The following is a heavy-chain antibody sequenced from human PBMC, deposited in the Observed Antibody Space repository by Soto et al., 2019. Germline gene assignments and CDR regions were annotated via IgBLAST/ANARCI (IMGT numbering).Heavy chain of an antibody. Sequence: QVQLVQSGTEVRKPGASVRVTCQASGYNFDSFGLSWVRQAPGQGPEWMGWISTYTGNTDFAPRFKGRLILTTDASTSTAYMELKSLRSDDTAVYYCVKDVLLDSGSFGGYWGQGTLVTVSS. J-gene: IGHJ4*02. V-gene: IGHV1-18*04. CDR1: GYNFDSFG. CDR2: ISTYTGNT. D-gene: IGHD3-16*01. CDR3: VKDVLLDSGSFGGY.